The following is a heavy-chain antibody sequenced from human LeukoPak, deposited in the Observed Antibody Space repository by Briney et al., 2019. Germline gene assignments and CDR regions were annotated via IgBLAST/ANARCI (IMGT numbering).Heavy chain of an antibody. Sequence: SETLSLTCTVSGVSISSYYWSWIRQPPGKGLEWIGYIYYSGSTNYNPSLKSRVTISVDTSKNQFSLKLSSVTAADTAVYYCARDAAGYYFDYWGQGTLVTVSS. J-gene: IGHJ4*02. D-gene: IGHD3-10*01. V-gene: IGHV4-59*01. CDR1: GVSISSYY. CDR3: ARDAAGYYFDY. CDR2: IYYSGST.